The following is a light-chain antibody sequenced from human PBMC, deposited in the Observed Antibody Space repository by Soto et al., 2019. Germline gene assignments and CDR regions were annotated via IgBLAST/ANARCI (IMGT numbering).Light chain of an antibody. J-gene: IGKJ5*01. CDR2: AAS. V-gene: IGKV1-39*01. Sequence: DIQMTQSPSSLSASVGDRVTITCRASQSISSYLNWYQQKPGKAPKLLNYAASSLQRGVPSRFSGRGSGTDFTLTISSLQPEDFATYYCQQSYSTPSTFGQGTRLEIK. CDR3: QQSYSTPST. CDR1: QSISSY.